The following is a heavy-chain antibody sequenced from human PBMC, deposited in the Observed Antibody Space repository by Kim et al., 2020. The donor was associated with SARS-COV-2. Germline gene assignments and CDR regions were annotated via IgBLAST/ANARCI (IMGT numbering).Heavy chain of an antibody. Sequence: GGSLRLSCAASGLIFRNYGMHWVRQAPGKGLEWVAFILYDGSNQYYADSVKGRFTISRDNSKNRLYLQMNSLRAEDTAVYYCVKGGVTTPHDHDYWGQG. CDR2: ILYDGSNQ. V-gene: IGHV3-30*18. D-gene: IGHD1-1*01. CDR1: GLIFRNYG. J-gene: IGHJ4*02. CDR3: VKGGVTTPHDHDY.